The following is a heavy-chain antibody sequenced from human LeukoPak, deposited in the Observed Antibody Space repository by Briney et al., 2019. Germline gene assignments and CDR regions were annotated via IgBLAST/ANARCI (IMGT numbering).Heavy chain of an antibody. Sequence: GGSLRLSCAASGFTFSNYNMNWVRQAPGKGLEWVSYISISTSTIYYADSVKGRFTISRDNSKNTLYLQMNSLGAEDTAVYYCANRRWLVSSFDYWGQGTLVTVSS. CDR2: ISISTSTI. V-gene: IGHV3-48*01. CDR3: ANRRWLVSSFDY. D-gene: IGHD6-19*01. J-gene: IGHJ4*02. CDR1: GFTFSNYN.